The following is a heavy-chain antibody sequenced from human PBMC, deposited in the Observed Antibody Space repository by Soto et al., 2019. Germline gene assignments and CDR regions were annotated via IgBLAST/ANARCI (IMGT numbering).Heavy chain of an antibody. CDR1: GYTFTSYD. V-gene: IGHV1-18*01. J-gene: IGHJ5*01. CDR2: ISAYNGNT. D-gene: IGHD2-2*01. CDR3: ARDKEPAAIHNWFDP. Sequence: QVQLVQSGAEVKKPGASVKVSCKASGYTFTSYDISWVRQAPGQGLEWMGWISAYNGNTNYARKPQGRVTMTTDTSTNTAYMELRSLRSDDTAVYYCARDKEPAAIHNWFDPWGQGTLVTVSS.